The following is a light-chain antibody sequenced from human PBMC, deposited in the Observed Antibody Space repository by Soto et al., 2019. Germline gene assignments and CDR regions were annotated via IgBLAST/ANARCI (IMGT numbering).Light chain of an antibody. V-gene: IGKV4-1*01. CDR3: QQYFTTPSWT. Sequence: IVMTQSPDSLAVSLGERATINCKSSQSALFNSNNKNYIAWFQQKPGQPPKLLIYWASTRESGVPDRFSGSGSGTDFTLTINSLQAEDVAVYYCQQYFTTPSWTFGQGTTVEIK. CDR1: QSALFNSNNKNY. CDR2: WAS. J-gene: IGKJ1*01.